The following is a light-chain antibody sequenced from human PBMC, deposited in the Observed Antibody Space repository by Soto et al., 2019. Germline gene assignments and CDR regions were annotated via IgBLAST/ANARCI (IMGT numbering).Light chain of an antibody. J-gene: IGKJ4*01. CDR2: AAS. V-gene: IGKV1-27*01. Sequence: DIQMTQSPSSLSASVGARVTITCRASQGISNYLAWYQQIPGKVPKLLISAASTLQSGVPSRFSGSGSGTDFTLTISSLQAEDVATYYCQKYTNVPAFGGGTKVEIK. CDR3: QKYTNVPA. CDR1: QGISNY.